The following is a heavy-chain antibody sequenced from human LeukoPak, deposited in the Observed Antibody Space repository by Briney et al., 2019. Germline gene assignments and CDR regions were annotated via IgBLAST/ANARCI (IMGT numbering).Heavy chain of an antibody. CDR2: IFYTGST. V-gene: IGHV4-59*01. Sequence: SETLSLTCTVSGGSISTYYWSWIRQPPGKGLEWLGYIFYTGSTNYNPPLKGRVTMSIDTSKNQFSLKLSSVTAADTAVYYCTRTYSSSSIDYWGQGALVTVSS. J-gene: IGHJ4*02. CDR1: GGSISTYY. D-gene: IGHD6-6*01. CDR3: TRTYSSSSIDY.